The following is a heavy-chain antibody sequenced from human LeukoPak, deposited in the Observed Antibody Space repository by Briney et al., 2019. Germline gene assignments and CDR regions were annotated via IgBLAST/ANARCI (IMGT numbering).Heavy chain of an antibody. CDR3: ARDPDAFDI. V-gene: IGHV3-66*01. CDR2: IYSGAST. CDR1: GFTVSSNY. Sequence: GGSLRLSCAASGFTVSSNYMSWVRQAPGQGLEWRSVIYSGASTYYADSVKGRFTISRDNSKNTLYLQMNSLRAEDTAVYYCARDPDAFDIWGQGAMVTVSS. J-gene: IGHJ3*02.